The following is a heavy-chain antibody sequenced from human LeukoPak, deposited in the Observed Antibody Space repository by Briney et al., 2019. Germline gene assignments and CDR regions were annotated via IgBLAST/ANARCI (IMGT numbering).Heavy chain of an antibody. CDR2: IYTSGST. CDR1: GGSISSGSYY. J-gene: IGHJ5*02. D-gene: IGHD6-13*01. Sequence: PSQTLSLTCTVSGGSISSGSYYWSWIRQPAGKGLEWIGRIYTSGSTNYNPSLKSRVTMSVDTSKNQFSLKLSSVSAADTAVYYCARGSGSSSDNWFDPWGQGTLVTVSS. V-gene: IGHV4-61*02. CDR3: ARGSGSSSDNWFDP.